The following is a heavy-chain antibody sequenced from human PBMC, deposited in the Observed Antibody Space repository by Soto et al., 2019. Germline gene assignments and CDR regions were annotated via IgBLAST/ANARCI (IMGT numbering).Heavy chain of an antibody. CDR1: GFTFSSYS. D-gene: IGHD2-8*01. Sequence: GGSLRLSCAASGFTFSSYSMNWVRQAPGKGLEWVSSISISSSYIYYANSVKDRFTTSRDNAKNSLYRQMNSLTAEETAVYYCARHGLGYCTNGVCYPIDYWGQGTLVTVSS. J-gene: IGHJ4*02. CDR2: ISISSSYI. V-gene: IGHV3-21*01. CDR3: ARHGLGYCTNGVCYPIDY.